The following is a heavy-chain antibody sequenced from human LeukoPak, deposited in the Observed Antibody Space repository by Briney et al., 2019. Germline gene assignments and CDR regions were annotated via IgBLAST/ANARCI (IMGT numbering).Heavy chain of an antibody. J-gene: IGHJ4*02. D-gene: IGHD2-15*01. Sequence: GGSLRLSCAASGFTFSNYGMSWVRQAPGKGLEWVANIKQDGSEKYYVDSVKGRFTISRDNAKNSLYLQMNSLRAEDTAVYYCASRLPRYCSGGSCQPFDYWGQGTLVTVSS. CDR3: ASRLPRYCSGGSCQPFDY. CDR2: IKQDGSEK. V-gene: IGHV3-7*01. CDR1: GFTFSNYG.